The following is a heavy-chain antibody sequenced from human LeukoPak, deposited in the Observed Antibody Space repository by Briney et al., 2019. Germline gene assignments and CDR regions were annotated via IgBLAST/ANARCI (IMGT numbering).Heavy chain of an antibody. V-gene: IGHV3-9*01. J-gene: IGHJ4*02. CDR3: AKDRDYYGSGSSGIFDY. Sequence: GGSLRLSCAASGFTFDDYAMHWVRQAPGKGLEWVSGISWNSGSIGYADSVKGRFTISRVNAKNSLYLQMDSLRAEDTAVYYCAKDRDYYGSGSSGIFDYWGQGTLVTVSS. D-gene: IGHD3-10*01. CDR1: GFTFDDYA. CDR2: ISWNSGSI.